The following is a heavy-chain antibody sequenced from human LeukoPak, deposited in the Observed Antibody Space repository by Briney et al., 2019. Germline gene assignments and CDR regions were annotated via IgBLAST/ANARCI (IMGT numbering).Heavy chain of an antibody. J-gene: IGHJ5*02. CDR3: ARVDYGGTNWSAP. V-gene: IGHV1-2*02. CDR2: INPNSGYT. Sequence: ASVKVSCKASGYTFTVYLMHWVRQAPGQGLEWMGCINPNSGYTNYAQKVQGRVTMTRDTSNSSAYLELSSLRSDDTAAYYCARVDYGGTNWSAPGGQGSLVTVPS. CDR1: GYTFTVYL. D-gene: IGHD4-23*01.